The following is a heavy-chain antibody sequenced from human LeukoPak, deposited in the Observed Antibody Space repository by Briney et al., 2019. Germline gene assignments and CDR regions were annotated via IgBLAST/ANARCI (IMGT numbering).Heavy chain of an antibody. Sequence: AGGSLRLSCAASGFTFSSYTMTGARQTPGKGLEWVSGISGSGAITDYVDSVKGRFTISRDNSKNTVYLQMHSLRTEDTAVYYCAKIIAVTESYWYGMDVWGQGTTVTVSS. CDR2: ISGSGAIT. CDR3: AKIIAVTESYWYGMDV. J-gene: IGHJ6*02. CDR1: GFTFSSYT. D-gene: IGHD4-17*01. V-gene: IGHV3-23*01.